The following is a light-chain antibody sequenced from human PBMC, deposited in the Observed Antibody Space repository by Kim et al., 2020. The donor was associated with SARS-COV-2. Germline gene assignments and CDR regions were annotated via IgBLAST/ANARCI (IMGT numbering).Light chain of an antibody. CDR1: QSVRSH. CDR2: DTS. J-gene: IGKJ5*01. CDR3: QQRYNWPPIT. Sequence: SPGERPTPPCRASQSVRSHLAWYPPKPGQAPRLLIYDTSSSATGIPARFSGSGSGTDFTLTINSPEPEDFAVYYCQQRYNWPPITFGQGTRLEIK. V-gene: IGKV3-11*01.